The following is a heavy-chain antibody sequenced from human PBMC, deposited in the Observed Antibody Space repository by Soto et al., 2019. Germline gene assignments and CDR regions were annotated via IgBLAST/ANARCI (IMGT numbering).Heavy chain of an antibody. V-gene: IGHV3-30*04. J-gene: IGHJ6*02. CDR3: ARGDPYYGMDV. CDR1: GFTSSSYF. CDR2: ISYDGSNK. Sequence: QVQLVESGGGVVQPGRSLRLSCVASGFTSSSYFMHWVRQAPGKGQEWVALISYDGSNKHYEDSVKCRFTISRDNSKNTLYLQMNSLRGDDTAVYSCARGDPYYGMDVWGQGTTVTVSS.